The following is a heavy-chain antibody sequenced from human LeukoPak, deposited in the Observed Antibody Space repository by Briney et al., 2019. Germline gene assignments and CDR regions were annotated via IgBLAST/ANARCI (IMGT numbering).Heavy chain of an antibody. CDR3: AKDGWELLYYFDF. CDR2: ISYDGSNK. Sequence: GGSLRLSCAASGFTFSSYAMHWVRQAPGKGLEWVAVISYDGSNKYYADSVKGRFTISRDTSKNTLYLQMNSLRVEDTAVYYCAKDGWELLYYFDFWGQGTLVTVSS. J-gene: IGHJ4*02. CDR1: GFTFSSYA. D-gene: IGHD1-26*01. V-gene: IGHV3-30*04.